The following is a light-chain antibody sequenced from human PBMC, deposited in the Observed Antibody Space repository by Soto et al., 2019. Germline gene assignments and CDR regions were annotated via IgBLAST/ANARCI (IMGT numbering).Light chain of an antibody. V-gene: IGKV1-5*01. Sequence: DIQMTQSRSTLSASVGDRVTITCRASQTISSWLAWYQQKPGKAPTLLIYDASTLERGVPSRFSGTGSGTELTLSIDRLQPDDFATYYCQQYHTSSITFGQGTRLEIK. CDR2: DAS. J-gene: IGKJ5*01. CDR3: QQYHTSSIT. CDR1: QTISSW.